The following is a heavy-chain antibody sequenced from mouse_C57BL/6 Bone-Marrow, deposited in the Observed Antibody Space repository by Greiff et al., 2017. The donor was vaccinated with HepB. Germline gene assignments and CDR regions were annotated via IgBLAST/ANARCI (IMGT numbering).Heavy chain of an antibody. Sequence: DVKLVESGGDLVKPGGSLKLSCAASGFTFSSYGMSWVRQTPDKRLEWVATISSGGSYTYYPDSVKGRFTISRDNAKNTLYLQMSSLKSEDTAMYYCARPGGYPFDYWGQGTTLTVSS. D-gene: IGHD2-2*01. CDR3: ARPGGYPFDY. CDR2: ISSGGSYT. CDR1: GFTFSSYG. J-gene: IGHJ2*01. V-gene: IGHV5-6*02.